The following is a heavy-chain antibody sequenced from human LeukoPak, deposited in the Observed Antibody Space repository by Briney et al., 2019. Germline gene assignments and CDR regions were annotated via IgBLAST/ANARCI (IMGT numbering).Heavy chain of an antibody. CDR3: AKDIPYTTVTTSYGMDV. CDR2: ISGDGGST. V-gene: IGHV3-43*02. Sequence: GGSLRLSCAASGFTFDDYAKHWVRQAPGKGLEWVSLISGDGGSTYYADSVKGRFTISRDNSKNSLYLQMNSLRTEDTALYYCAKDIPYTTVTTSYGMDVWGQGTTVTVSS. D-gene: IGHD4-17*01. J-gene: IGHJ6*02. CDR1: GFTFDDYA.